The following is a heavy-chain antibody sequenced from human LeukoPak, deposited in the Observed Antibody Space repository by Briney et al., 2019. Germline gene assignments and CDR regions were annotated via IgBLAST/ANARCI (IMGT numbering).Heavy chain of an antibody. D-gene: IGHD6-6*01. CDR3: ARGSSSGWFDP. CDR2: ISIISSYT. Sequence: GGSLRLSCAASGFTFSDYYMSWIRQAPGKGLQWVTYISIISSYTNYADSVKGRFTISRDNAENSLYLQMNSLRAEDTAVYYCARGSSSGWFDPWGQGTLVTVSS. J-gene: IGHJ5*02. CDR1: GFTFSDYY. V-gene: IGHV3-11*05.